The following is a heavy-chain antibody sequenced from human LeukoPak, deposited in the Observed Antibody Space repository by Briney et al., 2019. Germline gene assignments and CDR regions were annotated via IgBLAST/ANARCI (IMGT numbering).Heavy chain of an antibody. J-gene: IGHJ4*02. CDR1: GFTFSNAW. D-gene: IGHD2-15*01. CDR3: ASSRAYCSGGSCSSSWEHYFDH. V-gene: IGHV4-34*01. CDR2: INQSGAT. Sequence: GSLRLSCAASGFTFSNAWMSWVRQAPGKGLEWIAEINQSGATNYNPSLKSRVTISVDTSKKQFSLKVTSVTAADTAVYYCASSRAYCSGGSCSSSWEHYFDHWGQGTLVTVSS.